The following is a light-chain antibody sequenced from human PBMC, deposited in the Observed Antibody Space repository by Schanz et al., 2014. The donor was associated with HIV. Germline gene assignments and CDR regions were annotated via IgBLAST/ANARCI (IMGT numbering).Light chain of an antibody. J-gene: IGKJ1*01. CDR2: GAS. Sequence: EIGLTQSPGTLSLSPGEGGTLSCRASQTVKSNFIGWYQQKPGQAPRLLIFGASNRATGIPDRFSGGVSGADFTLTISRVEPEDYAVYYCQQYGSSPWTFGQGTEVDIK. CDR1: QTVKSNF. V-gene: IGKV3-20*01. CDR3: QQYGSSPWT.